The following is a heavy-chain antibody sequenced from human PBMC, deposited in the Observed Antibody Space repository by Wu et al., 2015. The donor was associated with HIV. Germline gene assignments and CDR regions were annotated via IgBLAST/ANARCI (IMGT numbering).Heavy chain of an antibody. CDR1: GYPFVDYY. CDR2: INPKSGAT. J-gene: IGHJ4*02. Sequence: QVQLVQSGAEVKKPGASVKVSCKPSGYPFVDYYIHWVRQAPGQGLEWMGWINPKSGATSYAQNFQDRVTMSKDPSITTVYMEVSRLGQNDTAVYFCGRVGTEDFWGQGSLVIVSS. CDR3: GRVGTEDF. V-gene: IGHV1-2*02.